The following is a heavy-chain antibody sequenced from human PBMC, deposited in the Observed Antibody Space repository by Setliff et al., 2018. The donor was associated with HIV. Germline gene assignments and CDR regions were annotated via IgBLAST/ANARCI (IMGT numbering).Heavy chain of an antibody. V-gene: IGHV1-46*01. CDR2: INPSGGST. J-gene: IGHJ4*02. CDR1: GYTFTSYY. CDR3: ARALYTNLAHFDY. Sequence: ASVKVSCKASGYTFTSYYMHWVRQAPGQGLEWMGIINPSGGSTSYAQKFQGRVTMTSDTSTSTVYMEPSSLRSEDTAVYYCARALYTNLAHFDYLGQGTLVTVSS. D-gene: IGHD4-4*01.